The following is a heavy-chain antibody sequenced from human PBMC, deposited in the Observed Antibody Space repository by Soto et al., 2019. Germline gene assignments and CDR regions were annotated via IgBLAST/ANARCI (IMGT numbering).Heavy chain of an antibody. J-gene: IGHJ4*02. CDR3: ERLSSDGYNYLDF. CDR2: IFSNDEK. CDR1: GFSLSNAKMG. V-gene: IGHV2-26*01. D-gene: IGHD2-21*01. Sequence: SGPTLVNPTETLTLTCTVSGFSLSNAKMGVTWIRQPPGKALEWLAHIFSNDEKSYSTSLKSRLTISKDTSKSQVVLTMTNMDPVDAATYYCERLSSDGYNYLDFWGKGALVTVSS.